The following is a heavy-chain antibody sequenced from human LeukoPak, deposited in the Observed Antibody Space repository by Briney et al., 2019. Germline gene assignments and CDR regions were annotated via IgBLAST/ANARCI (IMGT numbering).Heavy chain of an antibody. D-gene: IGHD1-26*01. CDR2: ISYDGSNK. CDR1: GFTFSSYG. Sequence: GRSLRLSCAASGFTFSSYGMHWVRQAPGKGLEWVAVISYDGSNKYYADSVKGRFTISRDNSKNTLYLQMNSLRAEDTAVYYCAKDLSGSYDYYFDYWGQGTLVAVSS. CDR3: AKDLSGSYDYYFDY. V-gene: IGHV3-30*18. J-gene: IGHJ4*02.